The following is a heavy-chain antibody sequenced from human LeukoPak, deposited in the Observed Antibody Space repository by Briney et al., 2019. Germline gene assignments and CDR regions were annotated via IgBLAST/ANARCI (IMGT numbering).Heavy chain of an antibody. D-gene: IGHD6-13*01. J-gene: IGHJ4*02. Sequence: PSETLSLTCTVSGGSISSYYRSWIRQPPGKGLEWIGYIYYSGSTNYNPSLKSRVTISVDTSKNQFSLKLSSVTAADTAVYYCARDVIAAAGYFDYWGQGTLVTVSS. V-gene: IGHV4-59*01. CDR1: GGSISSYY. CDR3: ARDVIAAAGYFDY. CDR2: IYYSGST.